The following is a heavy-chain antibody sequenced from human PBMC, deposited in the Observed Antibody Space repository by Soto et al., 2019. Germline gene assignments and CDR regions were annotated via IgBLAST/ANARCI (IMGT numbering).Heavy chain of an antibody. CDR2: INNDGSVS. CDR3: ARGDCVGGTCYSLAGSFYYYMDV. CDR1: GFTFSNYW. Sequence: EVQLVESGGGLVQPGGSLRLSCVASGFTFSNYWMYWVCQAPGEGLVWVSRINNDGSVSSYADSVKGRLTISRDNVKNTPYLQMDSLRAEDTAVYYCARGDCVGGTCYSLAGSFYYYMDVWGKGTTVTVFS. D-gene: IGHD2-15*01. V-gene: IGHV3-74*01. J-gene: IGHJ6*03.